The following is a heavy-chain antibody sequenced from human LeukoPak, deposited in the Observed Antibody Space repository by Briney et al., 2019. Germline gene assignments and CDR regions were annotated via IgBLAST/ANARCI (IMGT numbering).Heavy chain of an antibody. CDR2: ISSSSSYT. J-gene: IGHJ1*01. Sequence: PGGSLRLSCAASGFTFSDYYMSWIRQAPGKGLEWVSYISSSSSYTNNADSVKGRFTISRDSAKNSLSLQMNSLRAEDTAVYYCAIGPLWTMIVVPHFQHWGQGTLVTVSS. CDR3: AIGPLWTMIVVPHFQH. V-gene: IGHV3-11*05. CDR1: GFTFSDYY. D-gene: IGHD3-22*01.